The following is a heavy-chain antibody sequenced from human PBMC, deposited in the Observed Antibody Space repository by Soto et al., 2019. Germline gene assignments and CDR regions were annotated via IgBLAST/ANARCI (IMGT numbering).Heavy chain of an antibody. CDR1: GFTFSSYS. D-gene: IGHD4-4*01. J-gene: IGHJ4*02. CDR2: ISSTGGTI. CDR3: TRGHYNNFL. Sequence: GGSLRLSCAASGFTFSSYSMNWVRQAPGKGLEWVSYISSTGGTIYYADSVKGRFTISRDNAKSSLSLQMNSLRDEDTAVYYCTRGHYNNFLGGEGTLVTVSS. V-gene: IGHV3-48*02.